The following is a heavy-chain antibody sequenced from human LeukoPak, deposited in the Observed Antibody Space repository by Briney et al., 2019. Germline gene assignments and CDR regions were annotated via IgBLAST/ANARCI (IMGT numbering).Heavy chain of an antibody. D-gene: IGHD6-13*01. CDR3: ARLAAGPTDAFDI. V-gene: IGHV1-2*06. Sequence: ASVKVSCKASGYTFTGYYMHWVRQAPGQGLEWMGRINPNSGGTNYAQKFQGRVTMTRDTSISTAYMELSRLRSDDTAVYYCARLAAGPTDAFDIWGQGTMVTVSS. CDR2: INPNSGGT. J-gene: IGHJ3*02. CDR1: GYTFTGYY.